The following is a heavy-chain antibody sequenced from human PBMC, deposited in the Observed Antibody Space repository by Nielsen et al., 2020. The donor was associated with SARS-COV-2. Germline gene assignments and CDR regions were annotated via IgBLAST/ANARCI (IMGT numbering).Heavy chain of an antibody. CDR3: ARDLYYYGPLDY. Sequence: GESLKISCAASGFPFSSYAFHWVRQAPGKGLEWVAFISYDGSFEYYADSVKGRFTISRDNAKNSLYLQMNSLRAEDTAVYYCARDLYYYGPLDYWGQGTLVTVSS. V-gene: IGHV3-30-3*01. J-gene: IGHJ4*02. D-gene: IGHD3-10*01. CDR1: GFPFSSYA. CDR2: ISYDGSFE.